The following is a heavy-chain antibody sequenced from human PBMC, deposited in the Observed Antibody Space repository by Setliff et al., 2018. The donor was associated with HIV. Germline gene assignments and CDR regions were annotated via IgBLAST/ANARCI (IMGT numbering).Heavy chain of an antibody. CDR2: IKGKTDGGTT. Sequence: PGGSLRLSCAASEFSFSDAWMSWVRQAPGKGLEWVGRIKGKTDGGTTDYAAPVKGRFTISRDDSKNTLYLQMNSLKTEDTAVYYCTTGLQHHSSGFDYWGQGTLVTVSS. V-gene: IGHV3-15*01. CDR1: EFSFSDAW. D-gene: IGHD6-19*01. J-gene: IGHJ4*02. CDR3: TTGLQHHSSGFDY.